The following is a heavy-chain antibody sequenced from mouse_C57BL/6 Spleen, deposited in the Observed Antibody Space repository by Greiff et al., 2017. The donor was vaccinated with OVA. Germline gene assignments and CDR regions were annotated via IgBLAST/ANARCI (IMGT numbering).Heavy chain of an antibody. D-gene: IGHD2-1*01. J-gene: IGHJ4*01. CDR1: GYTFTSYW. CDR3: ARRHYGNYVVAMDY. Sequence: QVQLQQPGAELVKPGASVKLSCKASGYTFTSYWMHWVKQRPGQGLEWIGMIHPNSGSTNYNEKFKSKATLTVDKSSSTAYMQLSSLTSEDSAVYYCARRHYGNYVVAMDYWGQGTSVTVSS. CDR2: IHPNSGST. V-gene: IGHV1-64*01.